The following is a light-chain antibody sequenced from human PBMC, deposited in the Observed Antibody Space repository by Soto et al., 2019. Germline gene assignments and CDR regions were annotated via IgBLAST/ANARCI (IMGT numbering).Light chain of an antibody. V-gene: IGKV1-5*03. CDR2: KAY. Sequence: DIQMTQSPSTLSASVGDRVTITCRASQSISSWLAWYQQKPGKAPKLLIYKAYSLESGVPSRFSGSGSGTEFTLTISSLQPDDFATYYCQQYNNYQWTFGQGTKVEIK. CDR1: QSISSW. CDR3: QQYNNYQWT. J-gene: IGKJ1*01.